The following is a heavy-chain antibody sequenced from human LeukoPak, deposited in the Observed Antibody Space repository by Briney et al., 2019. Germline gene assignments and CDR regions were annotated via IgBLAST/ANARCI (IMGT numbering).Heavy chain of an antibody. CDR2: IRDKGSSHTT. D-gene: IGHD2-21*01. CDR3: ARGPGRGGEMDV. CDR1: GFAFSDHC. Sequence: QSGGSLRLSCAASGFAFSDHCMDWVRQAPGEGLEWVARIRDKGSSHTTEYAASVKGRFTISRDDSKNSLYLQMNSLKIQDTALYYCARGPGRGGEMDVWGQGTTVTVSS. J-gene: IGHJ6*02. V-gene: IGHV3-72*01.